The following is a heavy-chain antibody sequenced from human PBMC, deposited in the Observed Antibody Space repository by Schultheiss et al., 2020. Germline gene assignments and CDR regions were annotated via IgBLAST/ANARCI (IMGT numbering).Heavy chain of an antibody. V-gene: IGHV4-39*06. CDR2: IYCSGST. CDR1: GGSISSGGYY. Sequence: SETLSLTCTVSGGSISSGGYYWSWIRQGPGKGLEWIGSIYCSGSTYYNPSLKSRVTISVDTSKNQFTLKLSSETAADTAVYYCARGEAYYDFWSAPSHYYGMDVWGQGTTVTVSS. D-gene: IGHD3-3*01. CDR3: ARGEAYYDFWSAPSHYYGMDV. J-gene: IGHJ6*02.